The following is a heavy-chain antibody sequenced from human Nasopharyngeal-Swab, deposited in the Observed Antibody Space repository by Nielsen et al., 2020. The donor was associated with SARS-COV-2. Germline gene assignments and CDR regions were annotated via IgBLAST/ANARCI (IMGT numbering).Heavy chain of an antibody. D-gene: IGHD2-15*01. Sequence: VRQAPGKGLEWVSAISGSGGSTYYADSVKGRFTISRDNSKNTLYLQMNSLRAEDTAVYYCSRDLSGPFDFWGLGTLVPSPQ. CDR2: ISGSGGST. J-gene: IGHJ4*02. V-gene: IGHV3-23*01. CDR3: SRDLSGPFDF.